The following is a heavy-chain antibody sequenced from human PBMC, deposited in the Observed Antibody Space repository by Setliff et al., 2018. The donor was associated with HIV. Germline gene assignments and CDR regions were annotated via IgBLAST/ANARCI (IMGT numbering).Heavy chain of an antibody. V-gene: IGHV4-59*06. Sequence: ETLSLTCTVSGGSISSSYWTWTRQPPGKGLEWIGYIYYSGSTYYNPSLKSRVTMSIDTSTQQFFLNVTSVTAADTAVYYCAGFSYNFWVYRFDHWGQGALVTVSS. J-gene: IGHJ4*02. CDR3: AGFSYNFWVYRFDH. CDR1: GGSISSSY. CDR2: IYYSGST. D-gene: IGHD3-3*01.